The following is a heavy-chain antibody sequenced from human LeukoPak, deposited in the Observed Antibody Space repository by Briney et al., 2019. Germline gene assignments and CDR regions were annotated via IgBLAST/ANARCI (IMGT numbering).Heavy chain of an antibody. D-gene: IGHD4-17*01. V-gene: IGHV4-34*01. Sequence: PSETLSLTCAVYGGSFSGYYWSWIRQPPGKGLEWIGEINHSGSTNYNPSLKSRVTISVDTSKNQFSLRLSSVTAADTAVYYCARLRKDGALNYFDYWGQGTLVTVSS. CDR3: ARLRKDGALNYFDY. CDR2: INHSGST. J-gene: IGHJ4*02. CDR1: GGSFSGYY.